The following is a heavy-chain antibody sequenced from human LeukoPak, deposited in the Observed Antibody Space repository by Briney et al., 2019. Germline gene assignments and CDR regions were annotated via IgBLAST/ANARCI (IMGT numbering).Heavy chain of an antibody. V-gene: IGHV5-51*01. J-gene: IGHJ3*02. Sequence: GESLKISCKGSGYSFTSYWIGWVRQMPGKGLEWMGIIYPGDSDTRYSPSFQGQVTISADKSISTAYLQWSSLKASDTAMYYCARHNHYYDSSGYSSPYAFDIWGQGSMVTVSS. CDR2: IYPGDSDT. D-gene: IGHD3-22*01. CDR1: GYSFTSYW. CDR3: ARHNHYYDSSGYSSPYAFDI.